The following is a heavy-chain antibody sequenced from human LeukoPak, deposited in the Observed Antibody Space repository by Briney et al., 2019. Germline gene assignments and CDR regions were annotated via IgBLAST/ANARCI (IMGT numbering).Heavy chain of an antibody. CDR1: GFTFSSYA. V-gene: IGHV3-30*14. Sequence: PGGSLRLSCAASGFTFSSYAMHWVRQAPGKGLEWVAVISHDGSNKYYADSVKGRFTISRENSKNTLWLQMNSLRAEDTAVYYCARLHYDVLTGPFDYWGQGTLVTVSS. CDR2: ISHDGSNK. D-gene: IGHD3-9*01. CDR3: ARLHYDVLTGPFDY. J-gene: IGHJ4*02.